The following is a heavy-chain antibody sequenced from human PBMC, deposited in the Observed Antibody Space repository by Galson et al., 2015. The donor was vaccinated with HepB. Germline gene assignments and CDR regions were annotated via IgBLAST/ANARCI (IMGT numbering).Heavy chain of an antibody. CDR1: GYTFTSYG. Sequence: SVKASCKASGYTFTSYGISWVRQAPGQGLEWMGWISAYNGNTNYAQKLQGRVTMTTDTSTSTAYMELRSLRSDDTAVYYCARSSDRGFLEWLNINYYYYYGMDVWGQGTTVTVSS. CDR3: ARSSDRGFLEWLNINYYYYYGMDV. CDR2: ISAYNGNT. V-gene: IGHV1-18*04. D-gene: IGHD3-3*01. J-gene: IGHJ6*02.